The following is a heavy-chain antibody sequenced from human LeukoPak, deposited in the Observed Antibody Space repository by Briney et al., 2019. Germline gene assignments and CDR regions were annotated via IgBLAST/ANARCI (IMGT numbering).Heavy chain of an antibody. CDR3: AIPDYGHLDY. J-gene: IGHJ4*02. CDR2: ISSSSSTI. CDR1: GFTFSSYS. D-gene: IGHD4-17*01. Sequence: GGSLRLSCAASGFTFSSYSMNWVRQAPGKGLEWVSYISSSSSTIYYADSVKGRFTISRDNAKNSLYLQMNSLRAEDTAVYYCAIPDYGHLDYWGQGTLVTVSS. V-gene: IGHV3-48*04.